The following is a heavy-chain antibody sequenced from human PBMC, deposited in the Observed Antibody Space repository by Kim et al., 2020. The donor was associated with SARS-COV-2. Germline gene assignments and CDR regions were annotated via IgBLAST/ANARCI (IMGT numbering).Heavy chain of an antibody. CDR3: ARDEGHYGGNSIADY. CDR2: ISYDGSNK. D-gene: IGHD4-17*01. V-gene: IGHV3-33*05. J-gene: IGHJ4*02. Sequence: GGSLRLSCAASGFTFSSYGMHWVRQAPGKGLEWVAVISYDGSNKYYADSVKGRFTISRDNSKNTLYLQMNSLRAEDTAVYYCARDEGHYGGNSIADYWGQGTLVTVSS. CDR1: GFTFSSYG.